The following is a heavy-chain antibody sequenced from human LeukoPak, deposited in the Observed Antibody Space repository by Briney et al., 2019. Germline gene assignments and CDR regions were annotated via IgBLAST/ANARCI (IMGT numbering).Heavy chain of an antibody. CDR1: GFTFSTYS. CDR2: VTSHSSHI. D-gene: IGHD2-15*01. Sequence: PGGSLRLSCAASGFTFSTYSMSWLRQAPGKGPEWVSSVTSHSSHIYYADSVRGRFTISRDNAKNSLYLQMNSLRAEDTAVYFCARACSSGSCYLAAFDIWGQGTMVTVSS. V-gene: IGHV3-21*04. CDR3: ARACSSGSCYLAAFDI. J-gene: IGHJ3*02.